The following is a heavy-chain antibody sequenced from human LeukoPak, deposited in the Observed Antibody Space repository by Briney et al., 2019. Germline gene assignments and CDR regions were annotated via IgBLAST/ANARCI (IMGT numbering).Heavy chain of an antibody. D-gene: IGHD3-3*01. V-gene: IGHV3-15*01. Sequence: GGSLRLSCAASGFTFSNAWMSWVRQAPGKGLEWVGRIKSKTDGGTTDYAAPVKGRFTISRDDSKNTLYLQMSSLKTEDTAVYYCTTRIFDYQTSDFDYWGQGTLVTVSS. J-gene: IGHJ4*02. CDR1: GFTFSNAW. CDR3: TTRIFDYQTSDFDY. CDR2: IKSKTDGGTT.